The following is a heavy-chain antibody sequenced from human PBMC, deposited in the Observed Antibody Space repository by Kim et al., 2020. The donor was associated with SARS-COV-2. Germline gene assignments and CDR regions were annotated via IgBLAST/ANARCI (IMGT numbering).Heavy chain of an antibody. CDR1: GGSFSGYY. CDR3: ARGVRMAPGHENYYYYYMDV. J-gene: IGHJ6*03. V-gene: IGHV4-34*01. CDR2: INHSGST. D-gene: IGHD2-15*01. Sequence: SETLSLTCAVYGGSFSGYYWSWIRQPPGKGLEWIGEINHSGSTNYNPSLKSRVTISVDTSKNQFSLKLSSVTAADTAVYYCARGVRMAPGHENYYYYYMDVWGKGTTVTVSS.